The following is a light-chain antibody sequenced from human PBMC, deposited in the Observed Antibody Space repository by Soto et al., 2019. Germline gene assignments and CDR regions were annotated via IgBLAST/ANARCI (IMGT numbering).Light chain of an antibody. CDR1: SSNIESNY. CDR3: AAWDDSRGGV. J-gene: IGLJ1*01. CDR2: RNS. V-gene: IGLV1-47*01. Sequence: QSALTQPPSASGTPGQRVTICCSGSSSNIESNYVYWCQQFPGTAPKLLIYRNSQRPSGVPDRFSGSKSGTSASLAISGLRSEDEADYYCAAWDDSRGGVFGTGNNVTVL.